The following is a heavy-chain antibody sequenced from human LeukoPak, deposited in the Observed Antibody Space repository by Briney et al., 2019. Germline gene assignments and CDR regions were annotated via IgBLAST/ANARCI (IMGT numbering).Heavy chain of an antibody. CDR1: GFTFSSYA. V-gene: IGHV3-30*01. J-gene: IGHJ4*02. Sequence: GGSLRLSCAASGFTFSSYAMHWVRQAPGKGLEWVAVISYDGSNKYYADSVKGRFTISRDNSKNTLYLQMNSLRAEDTAVYYCARPTYDFWSNDYWGQGTLVTVSS. D-gene: IGHD3-3*01. CDR2: ISYDGSNK. CDR3: ARPTYDFWSNDY.